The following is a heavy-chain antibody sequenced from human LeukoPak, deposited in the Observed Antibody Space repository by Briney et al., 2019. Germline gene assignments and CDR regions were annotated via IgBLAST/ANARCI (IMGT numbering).Heavy chain of an antibody. CDR2: ISSSSSYI. V-gene: IGHV3-21*01. CDR3: ARESSSSGSGYFQH. CDR1: GFTFSSYS. D-gene: IGHD6-19*01. J-gene: IGHJ1*01. Sequence: GGSLRLSCAASGFTFSSYSMNWVRQAPGKGLEWVSYISSSSSYIYYADSVKGRFAISRDNAKNSLYLQMNSLRAEDTAVYYCARESSSSGSGYFQHWGQGTLVTVSS.